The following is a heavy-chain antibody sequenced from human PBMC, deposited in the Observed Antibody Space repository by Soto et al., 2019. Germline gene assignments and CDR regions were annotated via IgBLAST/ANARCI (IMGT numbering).Heavy chain of an antibody. Sequence: QVQLVESGGGVVQPGRSLRLSCEASGFTFSHYGMHWVRQAPGKGLEWVAVILNDGSRQHYADSVKGRLTISRDNSKNTLYLDMNSLRVEDTAVYYCARDDDYGDNWLDYWGQGTLVTVSS. CDR1: GFTFSHYG. CDR2: ILNDGSRQ. CDR3: ARDDDYGDNWLDY. V-gene: IGHV3-33*01. J-gene: IGHJ4*02. D-gene: IGHD4-17*01.